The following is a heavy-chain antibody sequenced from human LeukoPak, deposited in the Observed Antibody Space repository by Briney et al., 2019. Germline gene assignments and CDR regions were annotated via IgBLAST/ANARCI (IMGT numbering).Heavy chain of an antibody. Sequence: GGSLRLSRAVSGFTVISGHEHWVRQAPGPGLEWVATFYRGGNTYHADSVKGRLTVSRDNLENTVSLQMDSLRAEDTAVYYCATSKSATYDGLDLWGQGTRVTVSS. D-gene: IGHD2-15*01. J-gene: IGHJ3*01. CDR3: ATSKSATYDGLDL. CDR2: FYRGGNT. CDR1: GFTVISGH. V-gene: IGHV3-53*01.